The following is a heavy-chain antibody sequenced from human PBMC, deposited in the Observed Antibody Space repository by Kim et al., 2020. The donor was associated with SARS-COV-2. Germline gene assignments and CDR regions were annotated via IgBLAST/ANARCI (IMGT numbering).Heavy chain of an antibody. J-gene: IGHJ6*02. D-gene: IGHD3-10*01. CDR3: AKDPEKWGVIYYYGMDV. CDR2: ISYDGTKE. Sequence: GGSLRLSCAASGFTFSTYGMHWVRQAPGKGLEWVAVISYDGTKEYYADSVKGRFTISRDNSKNTLFLQINSLRVEDTAVYFCAKDPEKWGVIYYYGMDVWGQGTTVTVSS. CDR1: GFTFSTYG. V-gene: IGHV3-30*18.